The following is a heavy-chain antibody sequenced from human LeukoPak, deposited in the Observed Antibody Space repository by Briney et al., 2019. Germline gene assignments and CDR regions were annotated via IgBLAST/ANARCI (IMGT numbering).Heavy chain of an antibody. CDR1: GFTFSSPW. CDR3: ARARSQYCSGGSCSPAGYYYYGMDV. V-gene: IGHV3-7*01. Sequence: GGSLRLSCVDSGFTFSSPWMSWVRQAPGKGLEWVANVNQDGSQQDYVDSVKGRFTISRDNAKNSLYLQMNSLRAEDTAVYYCARARSQYCSGGSCSPAGYYYYGMDVWGQGTTVTVSS. CDR2: VNQDGSQQ. J-gene: IGHJ6*02. D-gene: IGHD2-15*01.